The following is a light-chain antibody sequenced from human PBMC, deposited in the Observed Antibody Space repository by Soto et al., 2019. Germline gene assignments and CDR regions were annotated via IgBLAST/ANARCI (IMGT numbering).Light chain of an antibody. J-gene: IGKJ1*01. CDR2: GAS. V-gene: IGKV3-20*01. CDR3: HQYDSWT. Sequence: EIVLTQSPVTQSWSSVERAALSCRASQSFNSIYLAWYQQKPGQAPRLLIYGASSRATGIPDRFSGSGSGTDFTLTISRLEPEDFAVYYCHQYDSWTFGQGTKVDNK. CDR1: QSFNSIY.